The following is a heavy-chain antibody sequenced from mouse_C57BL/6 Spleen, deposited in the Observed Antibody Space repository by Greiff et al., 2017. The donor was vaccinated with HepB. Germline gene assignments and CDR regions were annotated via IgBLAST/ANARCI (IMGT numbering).Heavy chain of an antibody. J-gene: IGHJ3*01. Sequence: VKLQESGPELVKPGASVKISCKASGYSFTSYYIHWVKQRPGQGLEWIGWIYPGSGNTKYNEKFKGKATLTADTSSSTAYMQLSSLTSEDSAVYYCARSGLGWFAYWGQGTLVTVSA. D-gene: IGHD4-1*01. V-gene: IGHV1-66*01. CDR3: ARSGLGWFAY. CDR1: GYSFTSYY. CDR2: IYPGSGNT.